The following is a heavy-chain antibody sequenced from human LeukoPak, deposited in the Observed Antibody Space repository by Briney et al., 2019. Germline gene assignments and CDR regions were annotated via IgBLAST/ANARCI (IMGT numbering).Heavy chain of an antibody. J-gene: IGHJ4*02. Sequence: ASVKVSCKASGCTFTSYGISCVRQAPGQGLEWMGRISGYNGDTKYAQKVQGRVTVTTDTSTSTAYMEPRSLSLDDTAVYDCARGDYGGGFDYWGQGTLVTVSS. CDR2: ISGYNGDT. D-gene: IGHD4-23*01. CDR3: ARGDYGGGFDY. V-gene: IGHV1-18*01. CDR1: GCTFTSYG.